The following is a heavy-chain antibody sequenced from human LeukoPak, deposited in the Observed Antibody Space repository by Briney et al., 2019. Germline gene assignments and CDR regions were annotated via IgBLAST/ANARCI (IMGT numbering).Heavy chain of an antibody. D-gene: IGHD4-11*01. V-gene: IGHV3-30*02. CDR2: IRYDGRNK. J-gene: IGHJ4*02. Sequence: GGSLRLSCAASGFIFSNYGIHWVRQAPDKGLEWVAFIRYDGRNKYYADSVKGRFTISRDNSKNTLYLQMNSLRAEDTAVYYCAKDDYSNSYYFDYWGQGTLVTVSS. CDR1: GFIFSNYG. CDR3: AKDDYSNSYYFDY.